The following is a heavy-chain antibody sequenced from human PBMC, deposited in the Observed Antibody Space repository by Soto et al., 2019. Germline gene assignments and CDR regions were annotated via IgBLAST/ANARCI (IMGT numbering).Heavy chain of an antibody. V-gene: IGHV3-33*01. CDR1: GFTFSSYD. Sequence: QVQLVESGGGVVQPGRSLRLSCAASGFTFSSYDMHWVRQAPGKGLEWVAVIWSDGSNKYYADSVKGRFTISRDNSKNMLYLQMNRLRAEDTAVYYCARDLRSSSPSAFDCWGQGTLVTVSS. CDR2: IWSDGSNK. D-gene: IGHD6-6*01. CDR3: ARDLRSSSPSAFDC. J-gene: IGHJ4*02.